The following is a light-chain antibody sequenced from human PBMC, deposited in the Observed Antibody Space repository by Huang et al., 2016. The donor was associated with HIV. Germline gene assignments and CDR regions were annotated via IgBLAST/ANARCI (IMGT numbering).Light chain of an antibody. Sequence: IQLTQSPSSLSASVGDRVTITCRASQAINNYLAWYQQKPGTAPKRLIHGGSTLQRGVPSRFSGGGSGADYTLTISGLQAEDVATYDCQQFNSDPRAFGQGTRLEIK. CDR1: QAINNY. CDR3: QQFNSDPRA. CDR2: GGS. J-gene: IGKJ5*01. V-gene: IGKV1-9*01.